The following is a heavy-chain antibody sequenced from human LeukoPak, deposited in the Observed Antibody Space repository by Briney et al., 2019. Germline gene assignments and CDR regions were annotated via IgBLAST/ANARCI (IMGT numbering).Heavy chain of an antibody. J-gene: IGHJ4*02. CDR1: GFTFSSYS. Sequence: PGGSLRLSCAASGFTFSSYSMNWVRQAPGKGLEWVSSISSSSSYIYYADSVMGRFTISRDNAKNSLYLQMNSLRAEDTAVYFCVRKGDPYYFDYWGQGTLVTVSS. CDR3: VRKGDPYYFDY. V-gene: IGHV3-21*01. CDR2: ISSSSSYI.